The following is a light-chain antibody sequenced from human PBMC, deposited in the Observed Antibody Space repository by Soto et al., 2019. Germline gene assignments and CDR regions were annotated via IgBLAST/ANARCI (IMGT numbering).Light chain of an antibody. V-gene: IGLV1-44*01. CDR1: SSNIGSGT. J-gene: IGLJ1*01. CDR2: NND. CDR3: ASWDVSLNGLYV. Sequence: QSVLTQPPSASGTPGQRVTISCSGSSSNIGSGTVNWYQQLPGTAPKLLIYNNDQWASGVPDLFSGSKSGTSASLAISGLQSEDEADYYCASWDVSLNGLYVFGTGTKLTVL.